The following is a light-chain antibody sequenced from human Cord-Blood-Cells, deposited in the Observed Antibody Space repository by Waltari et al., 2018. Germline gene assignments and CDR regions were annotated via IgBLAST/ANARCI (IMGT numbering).Light chain of an antibody. V-gene: IGKV1-12*01. CDR3: QPANNYPPFT. CDR1: QGISSW. CDR2: AAS. Sequence: DIQMTQSPSSVSASVGDRVTITCRASQGISSWLAWYQQKPGKAPKLLIYAASSLQSGVPSRVSGSGSGTDFTITSSSLQPEDFATYYWQPANNYPPFTFGPRTKVDIK. J-gene: IGKJ3*01.